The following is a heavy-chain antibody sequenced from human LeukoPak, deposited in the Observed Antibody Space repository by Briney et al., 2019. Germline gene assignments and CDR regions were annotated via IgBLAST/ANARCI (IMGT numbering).Heavy chain of an antibody. Sequence: GASVKVSCKASGYTFTSYGISWVRQAPGQGLEWMGWISAYNGNTNYAQKLQGRVTMTTDTSTSTVYMELSSLRSEDTAVYYCARVAAGRDFLDYWGQGTLVTVSS. CDR2: ISAYNGNT. CDR1: GYTFTSYG. CDR3: ARVAAGRDFLDY. V-gene: IGHV1-18*01. J-gene: IGHJ4*02. D-gene: IGHD6-13*01.